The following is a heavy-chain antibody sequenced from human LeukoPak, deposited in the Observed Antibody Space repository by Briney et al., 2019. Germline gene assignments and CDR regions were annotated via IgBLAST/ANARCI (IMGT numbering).Heavy chain of an antibody. CDR2: IYYSGST. CDR1: GGSISSSSYY. V-gene: IGHV4-39*07. CDR3: ARDTYDYCRGGSCYGGYGMDV. D-gene: IGHD2-15*01. J-gene: IGHJ6*02. Sequence: SETLSLTCTVSGGSISSSSYYWGWIRQPPGKGLEWIGSIYYSGSTYYNPSLKSRVTISVDTSKNQFSLKLSSVTAADTAVYYCARDTYDYCRGGSCYGGYGMDVWGQGTTVTVSS.